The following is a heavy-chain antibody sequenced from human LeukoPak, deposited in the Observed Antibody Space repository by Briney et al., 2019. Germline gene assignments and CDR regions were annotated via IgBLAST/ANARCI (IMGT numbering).Heavy chain of an antibody. D-gene: IGHD1-26*01. CDR2: IKQDGSEK. V-gene: IGHV3-7*01. CDR3: ARDREGSRDAFDI. Sequence: GGSLRLSCAASGFTFSRNWMRWVRQAPGKGPELVANIKQDGSEKYYGDSVKGRFTISRDNAKNSLYLQMNSPRAEDTAVYYCARDREGSRDAFDIWGQGTMVTVSS. J-gene: IGHJ3*02. CDR1: GFTFSRNW.